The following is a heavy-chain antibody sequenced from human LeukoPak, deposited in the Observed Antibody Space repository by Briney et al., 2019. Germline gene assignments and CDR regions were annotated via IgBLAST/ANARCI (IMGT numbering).Heavy chain of an antibody. Sequence: AGGSLRLSCAASGFTFSSYSMNWVRQAPGKGLEWVSYISSSSSTIYYADSVKGRFTISRDNAKNSLYLQMNSLRAEDAAVYYCARDGGGRIAVAGTEYFQHWGQGTLVTVSS. D-gene: IGHD6-19*01. CDR1: GFTFSSYS. V-gene: IGHV3-48*04. CDR2: ISSSSSTI. CDR3: ARDGGGRIAVAGTEYFQH. J-gene: IGHJ1*01.